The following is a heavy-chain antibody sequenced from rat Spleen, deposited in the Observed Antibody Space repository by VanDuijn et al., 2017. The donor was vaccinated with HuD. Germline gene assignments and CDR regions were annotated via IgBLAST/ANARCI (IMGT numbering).Heavy chain of an antibody. Sequence: EVQLQESGPGLVKPSQSLSLTCSVTGYPITSNYWGWIRKFPGNKMEWIGHISYSGSTKYNPSLKSRIAITRDTSKNQFFLELNSVTLEDTATYYCARGGSSYVMDAWGQGASVTVSS. CDR3: ARGGSSYVMDA. D-gene: IGHD5-1*01. CDR1: GYPITSNY. V-gene: IGHV3-1*01. J-gene: IGHJ4*01. CDR2: ISYSGST.